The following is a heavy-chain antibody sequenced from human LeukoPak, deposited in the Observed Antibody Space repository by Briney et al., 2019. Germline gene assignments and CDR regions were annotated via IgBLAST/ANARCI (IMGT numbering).Heavy chain of an antibody. D-gene: IGHD6-19*01. CDR1: GGSISSYY. J-gene: IGHJ4*01. Sequence: SETLSLTCTVSGGSISSYYWSWIRQPPGKGLEWIGYIYYSGSTNYNPSLKSRVTISVDTSKNQFSLKLSSVTAADTAVYYCATASSGWNSDYFDYWGQGTLVTVSS. CDR3: ATASSGWNSDYFDY. CDR2: IYYSGST. V-gene: IGHV4-59*01.